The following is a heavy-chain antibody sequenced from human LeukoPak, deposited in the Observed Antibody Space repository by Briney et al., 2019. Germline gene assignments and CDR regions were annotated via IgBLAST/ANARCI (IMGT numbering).Heavy chain of an antibody. CDR3: ARQTGSGLFILP. CDR1: GGSIISSNYY. CDR2: IYYSGST. V-gene: IGHV4-39*01. J-gene: IGHJ4*02. Sequence: PSETLSLTCTVSGGSIISSNYYWGWIRQPPGKGLEWIATIYYSGSTYYNPSLNSRVTISVDTSKNQFSLKLTSVTAADTAVYYCARQTGSGLFILPGGQGTLVTVSS. D-gene: IGHD3/OR15-3a*01.